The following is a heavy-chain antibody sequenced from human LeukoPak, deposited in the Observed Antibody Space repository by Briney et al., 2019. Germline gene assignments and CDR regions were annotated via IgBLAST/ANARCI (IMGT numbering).Heavy chain of an antibody. CDR3: ARAPGSGCYHGWFDP. D-gene: IGHD3-10*01. CDR1: GFTFDDYG. CDR2: INWNGGST. V-gene: IGHV3-20*04. Sequence: PGGSLRLSCAASGFTFDDYGMSWVRQAPGKGLEWVSGINWNGGSTGNADSVKGRFTISRDNAKNSLYLQMNSLRAEDTALYYCARAPGSGCYHGWFDPWGEGTLVTVSS. J-gene: IGHJ5*02.